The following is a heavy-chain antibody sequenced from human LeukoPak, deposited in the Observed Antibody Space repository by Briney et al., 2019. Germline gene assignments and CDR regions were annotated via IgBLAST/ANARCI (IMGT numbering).Heavy chain of an antibody. CDR2: ISGSRSYT. D-gene: IGHD3-16*01. CDR1: GFSISDYY. V-gene: IGHV3-11*06. Sequence: GGSLRLSCAASGFSISDYYMSWIRQAPGKGLEWVSYISGSRSYTEYSDSVEGRFTITRDNAKNSLYLQMNSLRAEDAAVYYSTRLQGGGYWGQGTLVTVSS. J-gene: IGHJ4*02. CDR3: TRLQGGGY.